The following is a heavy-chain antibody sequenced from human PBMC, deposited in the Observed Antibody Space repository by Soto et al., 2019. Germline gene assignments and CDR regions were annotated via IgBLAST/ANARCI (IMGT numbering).Heavy chain of an antibody. CDR1: GFAFSSYD. J-gene: IGHJ4*02. Sequence: EVQLAESGGGMVQPGGSLRLSCVAAGFAFSSYDMHWVRQAPGKGLEYVSSISSNGGTTYYGNSVKGRFTISRDNSKNTLYLQMGSLRAEDMAAYYCVRRVSGNYDYWGQGTLVTSSS. D-gene: IGHD1-7*01. CDR3: VRRVSGNYDY. CDR2: ISSNGGTT. V-gene: IGHV3-64*01.